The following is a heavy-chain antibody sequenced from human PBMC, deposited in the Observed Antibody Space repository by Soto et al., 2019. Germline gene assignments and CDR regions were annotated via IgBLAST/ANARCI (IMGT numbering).Heavy chain of an antibody. D-gene: IGHD2-15*01. CDR3: AKGPGSQGTDF. CDR2: ISGSGGNT. Sequence: PGGSLRLSCVASGFIFSNFAMSWARQAPGKGLEWVSAISGSGGNTHYAEFVRGRFTISRDNTKNTVYLQMNSLRADDTALYYCAKGPGSQGTDFWGQGTQVTVSS. CDR1: GFIFSNFA. J-gene: IGHJ4*02. V-gene: IGHV3-23*01.